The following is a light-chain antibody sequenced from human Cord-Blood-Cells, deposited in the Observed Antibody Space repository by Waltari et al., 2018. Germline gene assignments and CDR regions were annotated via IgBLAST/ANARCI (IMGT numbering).Light chain of an antibody. Sequence: DIVMTQSPDSLAVSLGERATINCKSSQSVVYSSNNKNYLAWYQQKPGQPPKLLIYWASTRGSGVPDRFSGSGSGTDFTLTIRSLQAEDVAVYYCQQYYSTPCTFGQGTKVEIK. CDR2: WAS. CDR1: QSVVYSSNNKNY. J-gene: IGKJ1*01. V-gene: IGKV4-1*01. CDR3: QQYYSTPCT.